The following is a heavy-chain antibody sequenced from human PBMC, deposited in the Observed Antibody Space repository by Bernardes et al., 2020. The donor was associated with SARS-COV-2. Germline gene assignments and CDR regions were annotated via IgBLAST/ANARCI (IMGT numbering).Heavy chain of an antibody. D-gene: IGHD2-2*01. J-gene: IGHJ3*02. CDR2: ISSSSSYT. CDR1: GFTFSDYY. V-gene: IGHV3-11*05. CDR3: AREGLKPYGEIVVVPAAMRDDAFDI. Sequence: GGSLRLSCAASGFTFSDYYMSWIRQAPGKGLEWVSYISSSSSYTNYADSVKGRFTISRDNAKNSLYLQMNSLRAEDTAVYYCAREGLKPYGEIVVVPAAMRDDAFDIWGQGTMVTVSS.